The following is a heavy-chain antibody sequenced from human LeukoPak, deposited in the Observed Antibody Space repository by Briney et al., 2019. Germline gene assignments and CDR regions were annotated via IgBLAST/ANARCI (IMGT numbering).Heavy chain of an antibody. V-gene: IGHV3-74*01. Sequence: PGGSLRLSCAASGFTFSSYWMHWVRQAPGKGLMWVSRINSDGSITNYADSVKGRFTISRDNAKNTLYLQMSSLRAEDTAVYYCARVRATFSPHFDNWGQEPWSPSPQ. CDR3: ARVRATFSPHFDN. CDR2: INSDGSIT. CDR1: GFTFSSYW. D-gene: IGHD5-12*01. J-gene: IGHJ4*01.